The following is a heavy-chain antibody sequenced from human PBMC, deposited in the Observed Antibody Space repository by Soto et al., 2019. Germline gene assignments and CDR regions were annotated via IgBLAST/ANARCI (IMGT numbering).Heavy chain of an antibody. J-gene: IGHJ4*02. D-gene: IGHD2-2*01. CDR1: GYTFRSDG. V-gene: IGHV1-18*01. CDR2: ISAYNGNT. Sequence: QVQLVQSGAEVKKPGASVKVSCKTSGYTFRSDGISWVRQAPGQGLEWMGWISAYNGNTNSAQKVQGRVIMTTDTSTRTAYMELRNLRSDDTAVYYCARGKVVVVPAALGLFDYWGQGTLVTVSS. CDR3: ARGKVVVVPAALGLFDY.